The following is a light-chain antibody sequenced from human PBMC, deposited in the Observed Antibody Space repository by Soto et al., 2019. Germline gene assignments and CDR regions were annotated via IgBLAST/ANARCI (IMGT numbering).Light chain of an antibody. J-gene: IGLJ2*01. CDR2: GNN. V-gene: IGLV1-40*01. CDR1: SSNIGAGYD. CDR3: QSYDSSLSGS. Sequence: QLVLTQPPSVSGAPGQRVTISCTGSSSNIGAGYDVHWYQQLPGTAPKLLIYGNNNRPSGVPDRFSGSKSGTSASLAITGLQAEDEADYYCQSYDSSLSGSFGGGTKLTVL.